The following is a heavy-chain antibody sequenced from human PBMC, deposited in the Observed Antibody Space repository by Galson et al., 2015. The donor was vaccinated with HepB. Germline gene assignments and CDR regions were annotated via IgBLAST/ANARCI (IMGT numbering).Heavy chain of an antibody. J-gene: IGHJ4*02. Sequence: SEPLSLTCAVYGGSFSGYYWSWIRQPSGKGLEWIGEINHSGSTNYNPSLKSRVTISVDTSKNQFSLKLSSVTAADTAVYYCARRRVGAYFDYWGQGTLVTVSS. CDR1: GGSFSGYY. CDR3: ARRRVGAYFDY. CDR2: INHSGST. D-gene: IGHD1-26*01. V-gene: IGHV4-34*01.